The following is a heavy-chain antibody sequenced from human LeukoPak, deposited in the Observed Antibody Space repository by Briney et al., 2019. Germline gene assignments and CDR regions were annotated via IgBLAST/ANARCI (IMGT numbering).Heavy chain of an antibody. CDR3: ARTYYYDSSGYLYYFDY. Sequence: VASVKVSCKASGGTFSSYAISWVRQAPGQGLEWMGGIIPIFGTANYAQTFQGRVTITADESTSTAYMELSSLRSEDTAVYYCARTYYYDSSGYLYYFDYWGQGTLVTVSS. D-gene: IGHD3-22*01. CDR2: IIPIFGTA. J-gene: IGHJ4*02. V-gene: IGHV1-69*01. CDR1: GGTFSSYA.